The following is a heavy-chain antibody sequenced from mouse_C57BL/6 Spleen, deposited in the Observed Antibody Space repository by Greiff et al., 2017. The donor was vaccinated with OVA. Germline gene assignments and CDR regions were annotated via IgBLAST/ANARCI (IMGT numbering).Heavy chain of an antibody. D-gene: IGHD1-1*01. CDR3: ASPEYYGSSSYFDY. CDR2: INPSSGYT. Sequence: QVQLKQSGAELARPGASVKMSCKASGYTFTSSSMHWVKQRPGQGLEWIGYINPSSGYTKYNQKFKDKATLTADKSSSTAYMQLSSLTSEDSAVYYCASPEYYGSSSYFDYWGQGTTLTVSS. CDR1: GYTFTSSS. V-gene: IGHV1-4*01. J-gene: IGHJ2*01.